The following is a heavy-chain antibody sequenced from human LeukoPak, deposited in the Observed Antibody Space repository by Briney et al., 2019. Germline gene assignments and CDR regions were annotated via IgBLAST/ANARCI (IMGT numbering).Heavy chain of an antibody. CDR2: ISSSSSYI. CDR3: ARSAVYSGYDFFN. J-gene: IGHJ4*02. V-gene: IGHV3-21*01. D-gene: IGHD5-12*01. CDR1: GFTFSSYS. Sequence: GGSLRLSCAASGFTFSSYSMNWVRQAPGKGLEWVSSISSSSSYIYYADSVKGRFTISRDNAKNSLYLQMNSLRAEDTAVYYCARSAVYSGYDFFNWGQGTLVTVSS.